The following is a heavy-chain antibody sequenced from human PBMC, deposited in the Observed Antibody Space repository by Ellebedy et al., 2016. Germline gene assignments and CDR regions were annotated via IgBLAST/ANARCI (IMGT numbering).Heavy chain of an antibody. CDR3: ARKSGGWFDP. J-gene: IGHJ5*02. D-gene: IGHD1-26*01. Sequence: SETLSLXCTVSGGSISSGDYYWSWIRQPPGKGLEWIGYIYYSGSTYYNPSLKSRVTISVDTSKNQFSLKLSSVTAADTAVYYCARKSGGWFDPWGQGTLVTVSS. CDR1: GGSISSGDYY. CDR2: IYYSGST. V-gene: IGHV4-30-4*01.